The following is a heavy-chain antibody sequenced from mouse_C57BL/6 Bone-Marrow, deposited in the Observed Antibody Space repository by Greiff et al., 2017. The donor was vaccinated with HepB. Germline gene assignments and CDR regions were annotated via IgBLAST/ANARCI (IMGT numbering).Heavy chain of an antibody. CDR1: GYTFTDYE. J-gene: IGHJ4*01. D-gene: IGHD1-1*01. Sequence: VKLLESGAELVRPGASVTLSCKASGYTFTDYEMHWVKQTPVHGLEWIGAIDPETGGTAYNQKFKGKAILTADKSSSTAYMELRSLTSEDSAVYYCTKEEIITTVRAMDYWGQGTSVTVSS. V-gene: IGHV1-15*01. CDR3: TKEEIITTVRAMDY. CDR2: IDPETGGT.